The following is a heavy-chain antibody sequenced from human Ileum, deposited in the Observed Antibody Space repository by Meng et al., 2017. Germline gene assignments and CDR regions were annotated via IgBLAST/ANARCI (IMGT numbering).Heavy chain of an antibody. CDR2: MHHDGRT. D-gene: IGHD2-8*01. CDR3: ATNGFYSIDN. CDR1: GGSNTNKGW. V-gene: IGHV4-4*02. J-gene: IGHJ4*02. Sequence: QVRVQGAGPGPGKPSRTPSLTCPCSGGSNTNKGWWSWVRQPPGKGLEWIGEMHHDGRTNYNPSFKSRVIMSIDKSRNQFSLHLSSVTAADTAVYFCATNGFYSIDNWGQGTLVTVSS.